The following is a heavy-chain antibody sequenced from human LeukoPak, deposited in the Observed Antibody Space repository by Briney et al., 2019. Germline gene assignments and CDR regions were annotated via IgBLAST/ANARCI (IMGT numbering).Heavy chain of an antibody. Sequence: GGSPRLSCAASGFTVSSNYMSWVRQAPGKGLEWVSVIYSGGSTYYADSVKGRFTISRHNSKNTLYLQMNSLRAEDTAVYYCASMDGSGSYYLGYWGQGTLVTVSS. D-gene: IGHD3-10*01. CDR2: IYSGGST. CDR3: ASMDGSGSYYLGY. V-gene: IGHV3-53*04. CDR1: GFTVSSNY. J-gene: IGHJ4*02.